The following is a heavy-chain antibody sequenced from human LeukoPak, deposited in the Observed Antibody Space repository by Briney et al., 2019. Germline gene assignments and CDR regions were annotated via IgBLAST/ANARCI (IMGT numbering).Heavy chain of an antibody. CDR1: GFTFSSCA. D-gene: IGHD1-14*01. V-gene: IGHV3-43*02. CDR3: ATGSQPGTTFDY. CDR2: ISGDGSVT. Sequence: PGGSLRLSCAASGFTFSSCAMHWVRQAPGKGLEWVSLISGDGSVTYYADSVKGRFTISRDNSKNSLYLQINSLRLEDTAFYYCATGSQPGTTFDYWGQGTLVTASS. J-gene: IGHJ4*02.